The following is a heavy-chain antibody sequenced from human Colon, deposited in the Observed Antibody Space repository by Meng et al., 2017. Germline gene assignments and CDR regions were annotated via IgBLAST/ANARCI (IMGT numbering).Heavy chain of an antibody. V-gene: IGHV4-31*03. CDR1: GGSISSGGYY. CDR3: GGGRGNWGTHWFDP. Sequence: SETLSLTCTVSGGSISSGGYYWSWIRQHPGKGLEWIGYIYYSGSTYYNPSLKSRVTISVDTSKNQFSLKLSSVTAADTAVYYWGGGRGNWGTHWFDPWGQGTLVTVSS. D-gene: IGHD7-27*01. CDR2: IYYSGST. J-gene: IGHJ5*02.